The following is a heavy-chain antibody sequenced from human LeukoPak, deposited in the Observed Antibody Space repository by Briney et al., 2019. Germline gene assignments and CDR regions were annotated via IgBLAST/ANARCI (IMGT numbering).Heavy chain of an antibody. Sequence: GGSLRLSCVASGFTFSSYVMSWVRQAPGKGLEWVSAISGSGGSTDYADSVKGRFTISRDNSKNTLYLQMNSLRADDTAIYYCAKDCCDYSPLDHWGQGTQVTVSS. CDR3: AKDCCDYSPLDH. CDR2: ISGSGGST. V-gene: IGHV3-23*01. J-gene: IGHJ4*02. D-gene: IGHD2-15*01. CDR1: GFTFSSYV.